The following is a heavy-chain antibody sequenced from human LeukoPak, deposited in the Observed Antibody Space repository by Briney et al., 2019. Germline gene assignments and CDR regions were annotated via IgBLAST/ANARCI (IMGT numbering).Heavy chain of an antibody. CDR1: GASLSSGTYY. CDR3: ARSSGGMYNYYYMDV. D-gene: IGHD1-26*01. V-gene: IGHV4-61*01. CDR2: QYYSGSP. J-gene: IGHJ6*03. Sequence: PSETLSLTCSVSGASLSSGTYYWNWIRRPPGKGLGWIAYQYYSGSPIYNPSLRSRVTISVDTSRDQFSLKVTSVTAADTAIYYCARSSGGMYNYYYMDVWGKGTTVTVSS.